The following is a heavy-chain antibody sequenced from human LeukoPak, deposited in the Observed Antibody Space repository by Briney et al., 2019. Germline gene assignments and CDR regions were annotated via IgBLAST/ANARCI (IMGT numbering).Heavy chain of an antibody. CDR2: IYYSGST. J-gene: IGHJ4*02. V-gene: IGHV4-39*01. Sequence: PSETLSLTCTVSGGSISSSSYYWGWIRQPPGKGLAWIGSIYYSGSTYYNPSLKSRVTISVDTSKNQFSLKLSSVTAADTAVYYCARQIAVAGISYFDYWGQGTLVTVSS. CDR1: GGSISSSSYY. CDR3: ARQIAVAGISYFDY. D-gene: IGHD6-19*01.